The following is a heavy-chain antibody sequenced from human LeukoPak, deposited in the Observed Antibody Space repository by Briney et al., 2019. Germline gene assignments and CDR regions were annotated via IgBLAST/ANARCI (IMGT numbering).Heavy chain of an antibody. Sequence: SETLSLTCAVYGGSFSGYYWSWIRQPPGKGLEWIGEINHSGSTNYNPSLKSRVTISVDTSKNQFSLKLSSVTAADTAVYYCARGRAAACSLDYWGQGTLVNVSS. D-gene: IGHD6-13*01. CDR1: GGSFSGYY. J-gene: IGHJ4*02. V-gene: IGHV4-34*01. CDR2: INHSGST. CDR3: ARGRAAACSLDY.